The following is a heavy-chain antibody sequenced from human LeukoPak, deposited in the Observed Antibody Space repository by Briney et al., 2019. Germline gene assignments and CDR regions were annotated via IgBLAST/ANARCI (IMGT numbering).Heavy chain of an antibody. V-gene: IGHV4-39*01. D-gene: IGHD5-24*01. CDR3: ARHVQKGREWPRNRFDP. CDR1: GGSISSSSYY. J-gene: IGHJ5*02. CDR2: IYYSGST. Sequence: SETLSLTCTVSGGSISSSSYYWGWIRQPPGKGLEWIGSIYYSGSTYYNPSLKSRVTISVDTSKNQFSLKLSSVTAADTAVYYCARHVQKGREWPRNRFDPWGQGTLVTVSS.